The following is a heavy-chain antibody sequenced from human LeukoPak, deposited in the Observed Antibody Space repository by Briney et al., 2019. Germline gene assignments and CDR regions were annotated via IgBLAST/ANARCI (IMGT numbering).Heavy chain of an antibody. D-gene: IGHD5-24*01. Sequence: SVKVSCTASGGTFSSYAISWVRQARGQGLEWMGGIIPIFGTANYAQKFQGRVTITTDESTSTAYMELSSLRSEDTAVYYCARTATIGYYFDYWGQGTLVTVSS. CDR2: IIPIFGTA. CDR1: GGTFSSYA. V-gene: IGHV1-69*05. CDR3: ARTATIGYYFDY. J-gene: IGHJ4*02.